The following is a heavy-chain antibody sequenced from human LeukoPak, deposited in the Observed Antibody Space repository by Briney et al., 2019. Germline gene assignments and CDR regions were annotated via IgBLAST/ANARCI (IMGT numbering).Heavy chain of an antibody. V-gene: IGHV3-30-3*01. Sequence: PGGSLRLSCAASGFTFSSYAMPWVRQAPGKGLEWVAVISYDGSNKYYADSVKGRFTISRDNSKNTLYLQMNSLRAEDTAVYYCARGKYYDSSGYYDYWGQGTLVTVSS. D-gene: IGHD3-22*01. CDR3: ARGKYYDSSGYYDY. CDR2: ISYDGSNK. CDR1: GFTFSSYA. J-gene: IGHJ4*02.